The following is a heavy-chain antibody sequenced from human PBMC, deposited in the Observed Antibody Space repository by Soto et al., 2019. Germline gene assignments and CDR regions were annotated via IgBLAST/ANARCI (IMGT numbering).Heavy chain of an antibody. CDR2: IYPDDSDT. CDR3: ARRISSFDYGHFDY. V-gene: IGHV5-51*01. D-gene: IGHD3-10*01. CDR1: GFNFPTFW. J-gene: IGHJ4*02. Sequence: GESLKISCKHSGFNFPTFWIAWVRQMPGKGLEWMGTIYPDDSDTRYSPSFQGQVTISADKSISTAYLQWSSLKASDTAMYYCARRISSFDYGHFDYWGQGTLVTVSS.